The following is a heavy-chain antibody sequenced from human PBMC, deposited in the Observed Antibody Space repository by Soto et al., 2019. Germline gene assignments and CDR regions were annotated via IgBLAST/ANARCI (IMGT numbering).Heavy chain of an antibody. CDR3: ARNTVGYYDSSGTGAFDI. D-gene: IGHD3-22*01. J-gene: IGHJ3*02. V-gene: IGHV4-28*01. CDR2: IYYSGST. Sequence: SETLSLTCAVSGYSLSSSNGWGWIRQPPGKGLEWIGYIYYSGSTYYNPSLKSRVTMSVDTSKNQFSLKLSSVTAVDTAVYYCARNTVGYYDSSGTGAFDIWGQGTMVTVSS. CDR1: GYSLSSSNG.